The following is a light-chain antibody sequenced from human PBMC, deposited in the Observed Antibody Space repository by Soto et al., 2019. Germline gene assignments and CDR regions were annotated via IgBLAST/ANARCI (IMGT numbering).Light chain of an antibody. CDR3: QQRSNWPPIT. V-gene: IGKV3D-20*02. J-gene: IGKJ5*01. CDR2: GAS. Sequence: EIVLTQSPGTLSLSPGEGATLSCRASQSVGGAFLAWYQQKGGQAPRLLIHGASNRATGIPDRFSGSGSGTDFTLTISRLEPEDFAVYYCQQRSNWPPITFGQGTRLEI. CDR1: QSVGGAF.